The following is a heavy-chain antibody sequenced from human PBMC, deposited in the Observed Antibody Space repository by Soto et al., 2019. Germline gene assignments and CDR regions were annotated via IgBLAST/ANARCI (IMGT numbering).Heavy chain of an antibody. V-gene: IGHV4-4*07. D-gene: IGHD6-19*01. CDR2: IYTSGST. Sequence: SETLSLTCTVSGGSISSYYWSWIRQPAGKGLEWIGRIYTSGSTNYNPSLKSRVTMSVDTSKNQFSLKLSSVTAADTAVYYCAREQGTGTYSSGLWTFHYWGQGTLVTVSS. CDR1: GGSISSYY. CDR3: AREQGTGTYSSGLWTFHY. J-gene: IGHJ4*02.